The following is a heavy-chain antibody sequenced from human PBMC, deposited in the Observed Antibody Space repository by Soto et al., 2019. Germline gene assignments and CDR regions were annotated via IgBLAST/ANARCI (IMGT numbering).Heavy chain of an antibody. D-gene: IGHD4-17*01. CDR2: ISANGDNV. V-gene: IGHV3-9*01. J-gene: IGHJ4*02. CDR3: AKDMKWGGMTTIHYFDS. CDR1: GFTVDDYA. Sequence: GGSLRLSCVASGFTVDDYAMHWVRQAPGKGLEWVSGISANGDNVDYADSVKGRFTVSRDNAKNSLFLQMKSLRPEDTALYYCAKDMKWGGMTTIHYFDSWGQGT.